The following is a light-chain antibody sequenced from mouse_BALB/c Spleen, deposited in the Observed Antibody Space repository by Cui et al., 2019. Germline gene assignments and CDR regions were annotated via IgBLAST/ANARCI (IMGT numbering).Light chain of an antibody. CDR3: QQWSSNPPT. CDR2: LTS. CDR1: SSVSY. Sequence: QNVSHQSPALMSASPGEKVTMTCSASSSVSYMYWYQQKPRSSPKPWIYLTSNLASGVPARFSGSGSGTSYSLTISSMEAEDAATYYCQQWSSNPPTFGAGTKLELK. V-gene: IGKV4-68*01. J-gene: IGKJ5*01.